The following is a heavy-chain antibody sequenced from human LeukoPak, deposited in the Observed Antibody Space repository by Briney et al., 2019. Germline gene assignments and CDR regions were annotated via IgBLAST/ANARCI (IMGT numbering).Heavy chain of an antibody. CDR3: TTAPRSDY. Sequence: GGSLRLSCAASGFTFSTYAMSWVRQAPGKGLEWVGRIKRQTDGGTTDYAAPVKGRFTISRDDSKNTLYLQMNSLKTEDTAVYYCTTAPRSDYWGQGTLVTVSS. J-gene: IGHJ4*02. CDR1: GFTFSTYA. V-gene: IGHV3-15*01. CDR2: IKRQTDGGTT.